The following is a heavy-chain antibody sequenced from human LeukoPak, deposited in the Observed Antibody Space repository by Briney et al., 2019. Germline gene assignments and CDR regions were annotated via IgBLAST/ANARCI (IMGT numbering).Heavy chain of an antibody. V-gene: IGHV1-2*02. Sequence: GASVKVSCKASGYTFTGYYMHWVRQAPGQGLEWMGWINPNSGGTNYAQKFQGRVTMTRDTSISTAYMELSRLRSDDTAVYYCARDYDFVDTAMADGFDYWGQGTLVTVSS. CDR2: INPNSGGT. D-gene: IGHD5-18*01. CDR1: GYTFTGYY. CDR3: ARDYDFVDTAMADGFDY. J-gene: IGHJ4*02.